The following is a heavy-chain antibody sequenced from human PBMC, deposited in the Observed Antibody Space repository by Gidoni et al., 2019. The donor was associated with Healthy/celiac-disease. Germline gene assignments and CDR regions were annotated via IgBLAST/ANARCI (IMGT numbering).Heavy chain of an antibody. J-gene: IGHJ4*02. D-gene: IGHD2-15*01. V-gene: IGHV3-30-3*01. CDR1: GGTVRSYA. Sequence: QVQLVESGGGVVQPGRSRRRAWADSGGTVRSYAMPWVRQAPGKGRAWVAVLSYDGSNKYYADSVKGRFPISRDNSKNTLYLQMNSLRAEDTAVYYCARIGGYCSGGSCFDYWGQGTLVTVSS. CDR3: ARIGGYCSGGSCFDY. CDR2: LSYDGSNK.